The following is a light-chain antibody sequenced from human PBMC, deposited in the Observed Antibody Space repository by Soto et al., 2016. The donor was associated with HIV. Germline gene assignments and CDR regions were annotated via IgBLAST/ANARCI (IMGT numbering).Light chain of an antibody. Sequence: AIQMTQSPSSLSASVGDRVTITCRASQGIKNELGWYQQKPGEAPKLLIYSASTLGSGVPLRFSGSGSGTDFTLTISGLQPEDSASYFCLQDYSYPYSFGQGTKLEI. V-gene: IGKV1-6*01. J-gene: IGKJ2*03. CDR3: LQDYSYPYS. CDR2: SAS. CDR1: QGIKNE.